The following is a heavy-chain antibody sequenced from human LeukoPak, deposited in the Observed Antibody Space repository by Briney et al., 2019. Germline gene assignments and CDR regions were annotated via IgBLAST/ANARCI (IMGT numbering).Heavy chain of an antibody. Sequence: GGSLRLSCAASGFTFSRYAGHWVRQAPGKGLEWVAVISSDGSIQYHADSVKGRFTISRDNSENTLYLQMNSLRAEDTAVYYCAREAEMYSGSYSSGDAFDIWGQGTMVTVSS. CDR1: GFTFSRYA. V-gene: IGHV3-30-3*01. CDR3: AREAEMYSGSYSSGDAFDI. J-gene: IGHJ3*02. D-gene: IGHD1-26*01. CDR2: ISSDGSIQ.